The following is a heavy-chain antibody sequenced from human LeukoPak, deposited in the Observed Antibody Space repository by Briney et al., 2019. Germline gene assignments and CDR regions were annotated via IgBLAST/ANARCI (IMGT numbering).Heavy chain of an antibody. CDR1: GFTFNKYG. CDR3: AKSRAQIMITLGDV. J-gene: IGHJ6*02. Sequence: PGGPLRLSCAASGFTFNKYGMHWVRQAPGKGLEWVAVISKDGSDTSYADSVKGRFTISRDNSKDTMFLQMNSLRREDTAVYYCAKSRAQIMITLGDVWGQGTTVTV. D-gene: IGHD3-16*01. CDR2: ISKDGSDT. V-gene: IGHV3-30*18.